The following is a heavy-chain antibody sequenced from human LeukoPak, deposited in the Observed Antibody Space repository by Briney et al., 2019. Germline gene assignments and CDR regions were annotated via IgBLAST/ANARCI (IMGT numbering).Heavy chain of an antibody. V-gene: IGHV3-23*01. CDR1: GFTLSTYA. J-gene: IGHJ4*02. CDR3: AKEGKTRNWNYFQAKPVY. Sequence: PGGSLRLSCAASGFTLSTYAMSWVRQTPGKGLEWVAATSSSDAGTYHADSVRGRFTISRDNSKNTLYLQMNSLRAEDAAVYYCAKEGKTRNWNYFQAKPVYWGQGTLVTVSS. CDR2: TSSSDAGT. D-gene: IGHD1-20*01.